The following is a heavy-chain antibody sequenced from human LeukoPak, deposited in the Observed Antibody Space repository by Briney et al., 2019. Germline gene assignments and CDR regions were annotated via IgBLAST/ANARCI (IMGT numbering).Heavy chain of an antibody. J-gene: IGHJ3*02. D-gene: IGHD1-1*01. CDR2: IYYSGST. CDR1: GGSISSYC. CDR3: ARSGNGAFDI. V-gene: IGHV4-39*07. Sequence: SETLSLTCTVSGGSISSYCWGWIRQPPGKGLEWIGSIYYSGSTYYNPSLKSRVTISVDTSKNQFSLKLSSVTAADTAVYYCARSGNGAFDIWGQGTMVTVSS.